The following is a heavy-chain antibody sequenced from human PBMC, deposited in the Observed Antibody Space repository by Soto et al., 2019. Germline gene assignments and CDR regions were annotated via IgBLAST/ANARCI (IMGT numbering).Heavy chain of an antibody. CDR1: GFTFNRHW. Sequence: EVQLVESGGGLVQPGGSLRLSCAAYGFTFNRHWMYWVRQAPGKGLEWVSRINSDANTINYADSVQGRFTISRDNAKNTVYLQMNSLRVEDTAMYFCARDLSNGYNCHWGQGTLVTVSS. J-gene: IGHJ4*02. V-gene: IGHV3-74*01. D-gene: IGHD5-12*01. CDR2: INSDANTI. CDR3: ARDLSNGYNCH.